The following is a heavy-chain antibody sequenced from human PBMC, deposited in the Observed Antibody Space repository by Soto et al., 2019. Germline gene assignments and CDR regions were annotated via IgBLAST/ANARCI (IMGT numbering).Heavy chain of an antibody. D-gene: IGHD2-15*01. J-gene: IGHJ1*01. CDR1: GASITDSY. CDR2: IYFSGVA. Sequence: QMQMQESGPRLVKPSETLSLTCTVSGASITDSYWSWIRQPPEKGLEWIGYIYFSGVATYNPSLKXXAXXSRDTSTNEFSLKVTAVTAADTAIYYFARGDSDLAVSEAAYWGQGTLVTVSS. V-gene: IGHV4-59*01. CDR3: ARGDSDLAVSEAAY.